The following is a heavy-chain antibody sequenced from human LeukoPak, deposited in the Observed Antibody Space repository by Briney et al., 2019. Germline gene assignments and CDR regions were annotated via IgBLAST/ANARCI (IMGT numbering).Heavy chain of an antibody. Sequence: ASVKVSCKVSGYTLTESSMHWVRQAPGKGLEWMGSFEPESGETIYAQKLQDRVTMTEDTSTDTAYMELSSLGFEDTAMYYCVIWFYDPLWGQGPLVTVSS. CDR2: FEPESGET. J-gene: IGHJ4*02. CDR1: GYTLTESS. D-gene: IGHD2/OR15-2a*01. CDR3: VIWFYDPL. V-gene: IGHV1-24*01.